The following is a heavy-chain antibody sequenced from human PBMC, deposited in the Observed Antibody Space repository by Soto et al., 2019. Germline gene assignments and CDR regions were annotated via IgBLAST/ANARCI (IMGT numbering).Heavy chain of an antibody. J-gene: IGHJ6*03. V-gene: IGHV1-69*08. CDR2: SIPIQGTA. D-gene: IGHD2-21*01. CDR3: AKSLVFVDHGYMDV. CDR1: GGRFTSYI. Sequence: QVQLVQSGAEVKKPGSSVKVSCEASGGRFTSYIFTWVRQAPGQGLEWMGRSIPIQGTADYALKFQDRDTMTADKSTNTVHMEMRSLRPDDTAVYYCAKSLVFVDHGYMDVWGKGTTVTVSS.